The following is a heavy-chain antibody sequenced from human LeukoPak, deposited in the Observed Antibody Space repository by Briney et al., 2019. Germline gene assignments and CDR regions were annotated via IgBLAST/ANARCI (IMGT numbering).Heavy chain of an antibody. CDR2: IKQDGSEK. V-gene: IGHV3-7*01. CDR1: GFTFSSYW. CDR3: ARDSGGLESVPAANREAYMDV. J-gene: IGHJ6*03. Sequence: AGGSLRLSCAASGFTFSSYWMNWVRQAPGKGLEWVANIKQDGSEKYYVDSVKGRFTISRDNAKNSLYLQMNSLRAEDTAVYYCARDSGGLESVPAANREAYMDVWGKGTTVTVSS. D-gene: IGHD2-2*01.